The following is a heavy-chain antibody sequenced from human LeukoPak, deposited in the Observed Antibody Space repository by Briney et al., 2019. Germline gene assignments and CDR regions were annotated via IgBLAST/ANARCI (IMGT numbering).Heavy chain of an antibody. D-gene: IGHD2-2*02. J-gene: IGHJ4*02. V-gene: IGHV4-34*01. CDR2: VNHSGST. Sequence: SETLSLTCAVYGGSFSGYYWSWIRQPPGKGLEWIGEVNHSGSTNYNPSLKSRVTISVDTSKNQFSLKLSSVTAADTAVYYCARGFCSNTRCYKEMATILPDYWGQGTLVTVSS. CDR1: GGSFSGYY. CDR3: ARGFCSNTRCYKEMATILPDY.